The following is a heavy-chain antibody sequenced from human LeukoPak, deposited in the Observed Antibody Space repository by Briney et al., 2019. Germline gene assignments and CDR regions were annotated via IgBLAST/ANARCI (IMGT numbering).Heavy chain of an antibody. J-gene: IGHJ4*02. V-gene: IGHV4-30-4*08. CDR3: ARAPWGYSYGPVDY. CDR2: IYYSGST. D-gene: IGHD5-18*01. CDR1: GGSISSGGYY. Sequence: SQTLSLTCTVSGGSISSGGYYWSWIRQPPGKGLEWIGYIYYSGSTYYNPSLKSRVTISVDTSKNQFSLKLSSVTAADTAVYYCARAPWGYSYGPVDYWGQGTLVTVSS.